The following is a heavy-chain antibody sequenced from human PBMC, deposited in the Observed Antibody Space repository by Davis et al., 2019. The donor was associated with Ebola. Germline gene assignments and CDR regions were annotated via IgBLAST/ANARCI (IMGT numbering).Heavy chain of an antibody. CDR1: GGSISSGGYS. D-gene: IGHD4/OR15-4a*01. CDR2: ISYSGSS. V-gene: IGHV4-61*08. Sequence: MPGGSLRLSCAVSGGSISSGGYSWSWIRQPPGKGLEWIRYISYSGSSNYNPSLKSRVTISLDTSKNQFSLQLTSVTAADTAVYYCARERTNFRLLDPWGPGTPVTVSS. J-gene: IGHJ5*02. CDR3: ARERTNFRLLDP.